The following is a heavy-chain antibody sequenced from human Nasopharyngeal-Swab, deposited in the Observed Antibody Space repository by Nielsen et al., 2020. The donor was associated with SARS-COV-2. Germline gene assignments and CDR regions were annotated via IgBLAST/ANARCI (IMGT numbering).Heavy chain of an antibody. Sequence: SEILSLTCTVSGDSIAYSTFYWGWIRQPPGKGLEWIGNIYYNGNTYQNPSLKSRLTISVDKSKNQFPLQLSSVTAANTAVYYCVRSSSWYYFDYWAQGTQVTVSS. J-gene: IGHJ4*02. CDR2: IYYNGNT. V-gene: IGHV4-39*01. CDR1: GDSIAYSTFY. D-gene: IGHD6-13*01. CDR3: VRSSSWYYFDY.